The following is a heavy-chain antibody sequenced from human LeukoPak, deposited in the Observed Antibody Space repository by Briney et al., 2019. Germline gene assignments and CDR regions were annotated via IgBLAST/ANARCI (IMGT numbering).Heavy chain of an antibody. V-gene: IGHV3-7*01. CDR2: IKQDGTEK. D-gene: IGHD1-26*01. Sequence: GGSLRLSCAASGFTFSSYWMSWVRRAPGKGLEWLANIKQDGTEKNYLNSVKGRFTISRDNAKNSLYLQMNSLRAEDTAVYYCARDYSGWGQGTLVTVSS. CDR1: GFTFSSYW. CDR3: ARDYSG. J-gene: IGHJ4*02.